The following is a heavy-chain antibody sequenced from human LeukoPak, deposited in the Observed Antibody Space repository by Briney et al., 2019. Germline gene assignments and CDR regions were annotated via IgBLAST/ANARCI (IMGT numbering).Heavy chain of an antibody. J-gene: IGHJ4*02. CDR3: AKDHLFGVVILGFDY. D-gene: IGHD3-3*01. V-gene: IGHV3-21*04. CDR1: GFTFSSFN. Sequence: GGSLRLSCAASGFTFSSFNMNWVRQAPGKGLEWVSSISGTGSYIYYADSVKGRFTISRDNAKNSLYLQMNSLRAEDTAVYYCAKDHLFGVVILGFDYWGQGNLVTVSS. CDR2: ISGTGSYI.